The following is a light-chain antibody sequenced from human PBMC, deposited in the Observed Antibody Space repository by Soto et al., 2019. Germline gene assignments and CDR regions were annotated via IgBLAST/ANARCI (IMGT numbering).Light chain of an antibody. J-gene: IGLJ1*01. CDR3: SSYTSSSTLV. Sequence: QSALTQPASVSGSPGQSITLSCTGTSSDVGAYDYVSWFQQHPGKAPKLMIYEVNYRPSGVSNRFSGSKSGNTASLTISGLQGEDEADYYCSSYTSSSTLVFGTGTQLPS. CDR1: SSDVGAYDY. CDR2: EVN. V-gene: IGLV2-14*01.